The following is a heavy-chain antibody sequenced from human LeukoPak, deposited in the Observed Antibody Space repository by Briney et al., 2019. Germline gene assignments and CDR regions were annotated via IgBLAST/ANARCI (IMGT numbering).Heavy chain of an antibody. CDR2: ISGSGGST. D-gene: IGHD5-18*01. Sequence: GGSLRLSCAASGFTFDDYGMSWVRQAPGKGLEWVSAISGSGGSTYYADSVKGRFTISRDNSKNTLYLQMNSLRAEDTAVYYCAKTPLRSGYSYGSAEYFQHWGQGTLVTVSS. J-gene: IGHJ1*01. CDR1: GFTFDDYG. V-gene: IGHV3-23*01. CDR3: AKTPLRSGYSYGSAEYFQH.